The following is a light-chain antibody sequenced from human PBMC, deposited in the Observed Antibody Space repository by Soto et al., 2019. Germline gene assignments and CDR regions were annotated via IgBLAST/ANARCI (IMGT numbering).Light chain of an antibody. CDR2: DNN. CDR3: GTWDSSLSAGV. CDR1: SSNIGNNY. J-gene: IGLJ3*02. Sequence: QSVLTQPPSVSAAPGQKVTISCSGSSSNIGNNYVSWYQQLPGTAPNLLIYDNNKRPSGIPGRFSGSKSGTSATLGITGLQTGDEADYYCGTWDSSLSAGVFGGGTKLTVL. V-gene: IGLV1-51*01.